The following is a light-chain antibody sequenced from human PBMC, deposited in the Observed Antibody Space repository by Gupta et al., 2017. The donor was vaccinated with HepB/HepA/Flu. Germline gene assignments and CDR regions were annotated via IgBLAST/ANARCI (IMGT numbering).Light chain of an antibody. CDR1: SSNTGAGEN. CDR3: QSYDSSLQVV. CDR2: GNS. J-gene: IGLJ2*01. V-gene: IGLV1-40*01. Sequence: QSVLTQPPSVSGAPGQRVTISCTGGSSNTGAGENVHWYQQLPGTAPKLLIYGNSIRPSGVPDRFSGSKSGTSASLAIIGLQAEDEAEYYCQSYDSSLQVVFGGGTKLTVL.